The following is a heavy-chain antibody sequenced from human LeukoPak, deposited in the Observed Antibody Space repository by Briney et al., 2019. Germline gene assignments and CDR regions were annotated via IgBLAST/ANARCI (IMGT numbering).Heavy chain of an antibody. D-gene: IGHD6-19*01. CDR2: INHSGST. Sequence: SETLSLTCAVYGGSFSGYYWSWIRQPPGKGLEWIGEINHSGSTNYNPFLKSRVTISVDTSKNQFSLKLSSVTAADTAVYYCARVPVAGQYFDYWGQGTLVTVSS. CDR1: GGSFSGYY. V-gene: IGHV4-34*01. J-gene: IGHJ4*02. CDR3: ARVPVAGQYFDY.